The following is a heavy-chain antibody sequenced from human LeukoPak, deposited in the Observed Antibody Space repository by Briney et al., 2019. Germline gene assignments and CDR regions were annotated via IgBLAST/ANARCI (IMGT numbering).Heavy chain of an antibody. CDR1: GFTFSNAW. D-gene: IGHD2-8*01. J-gene: IGHJ4*02. CDR2: ISLTGLT. Sequence: PGGSLRLSCAVSGFTFSNAWMSWVRPAPGKGLEWIGEISLTGLTHYNPSLESRVTVSLDKSKNQLSLNLTYVTAADTAVYYCSRENGAFSPFGYWGQGTLVTVLS. V-gene: IGHV4-4*02. CDR3: SRENGAFSPFGY.